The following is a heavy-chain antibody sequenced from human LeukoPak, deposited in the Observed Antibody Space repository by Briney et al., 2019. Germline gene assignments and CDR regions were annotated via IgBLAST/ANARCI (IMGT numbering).Heavy chain of an antibody. Sequence: PGGSLRLSCAASGLTFSDHYMDWVRQAPGKGLEWVGRSRDRANSYTTEYATSVEGRFTISRDDSKKSLYLQMNSLKTEDTAVYYCANFFGNNFGFWDPGTLVTVSS. J-gene: IGHJ4*02. CDR1: GLTFSDHY. V-gene: IGHV3-72*01. CDR3: ANFFGNNFGF. D-gene: IGHD5-24*01. CDR2: SRDRANSYTT.